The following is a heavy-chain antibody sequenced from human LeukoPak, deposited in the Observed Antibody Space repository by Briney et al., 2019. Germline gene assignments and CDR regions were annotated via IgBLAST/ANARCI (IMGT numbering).Heavy chain of an antibody. CDR3: ARCSTIFGVVKD. CDR1: GGSFSGYY. J-gene: IGHJ4*02. CDR2: VNHSGST. V-gene: IGHV4-34*01. Sequence: SETLSLTCAVYGGSFSGYYWSWIRQPPGKGLEWIGEVNHSGSTNYNPSLKSRVTISVDTSKNQSSLKLSSVTAADTAVYYCARCSTIFGVVKDWGQGTLVTVSS. D-gene: IGHD3-3*01.